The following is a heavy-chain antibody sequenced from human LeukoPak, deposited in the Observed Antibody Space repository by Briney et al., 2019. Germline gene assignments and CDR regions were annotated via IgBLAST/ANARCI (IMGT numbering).Heavy chain of an antibody. J-gene: IGHJ4*02. D-gene: IGHD6-13*01. CDR2: IYHSGST. CDR1: GGSISSSSYY. CDR3: ARDPGYSSSWYLD. Sequence: SETLSLTCTVSGGSISSSSYYWGWIRQPPGKGLEWIGSIYHSGSTYYNPSLKSRVTISVDTSKNQFSLKLSSVTAADTAVYYCARDPGYSSSWYLDWGQGTLVTVSS. V-gene: IGHV4-39*07.